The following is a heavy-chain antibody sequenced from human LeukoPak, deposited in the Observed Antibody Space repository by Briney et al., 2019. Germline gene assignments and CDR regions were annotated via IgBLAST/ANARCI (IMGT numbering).Heavy chain of an antibody. CDR2: ISWNSGSI. J-gene: IGHJ4*02. CDR3: AKGIYYGSGSFDY. Sequence: PGGSLRLSCAASGFTFDDYAMHWVRQAPGKGLEWVSGISWNSGSIGYADSVKGRFTVSRDNAKNSLYLQMDSLRAEDTALYYCAKGIYYGSGSFDYWGQGTLVTVSS. D-gene: IGHD3-10*01. CDR1: GFTFDDYA. V-gene: IGHV3-9*01.